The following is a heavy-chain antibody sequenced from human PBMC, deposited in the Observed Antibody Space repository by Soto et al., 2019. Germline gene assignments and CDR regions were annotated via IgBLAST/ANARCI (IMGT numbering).Heavy chain of an antibody. CDR2: INGGNGNT. J-gene: IGHJ4*02. CDR1: EYTFTSYT. CDR3: AREPQGLYSFDY. V-gene: IGHV1-3*01. Sequence: ASVKVSCKASEYTFTSYTMHWVRQAPGQRLEWMGWINGGNGNTKYSQKFQGRVTITRDTSASTAYMGLSSLRSDDTAVYYCAREPQGLYSFDYWGQGTLVTVS.